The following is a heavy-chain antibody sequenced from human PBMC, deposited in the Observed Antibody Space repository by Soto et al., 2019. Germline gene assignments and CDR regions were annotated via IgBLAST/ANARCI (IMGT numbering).Heavy chain of an antibody. CDR3: ARGQWELLPEPSFDY. V-gene: IGHV3-30-3*01. CDR2: ISYDGSNK. CDR1: GFTFSSYA. J-gene: IGHJ4*02. D-gene: IGHD1-26*01. Sequence: GGSLRLSCAASGFTFSSYAMHWVRQAPGKGLEWVAVISYDGSNKYYADSVKGRFTISRDNSKNTLYLQMNSLRAEVTAVYYCARGQWELLPEPSFDYWGQGTLVTVSS.